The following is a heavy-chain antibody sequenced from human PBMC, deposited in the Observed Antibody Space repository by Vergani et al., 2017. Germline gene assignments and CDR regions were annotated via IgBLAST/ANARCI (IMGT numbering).Heavy chain of an antibody. CDR2: MNPNSGNT. CDR3: ARVYYDILTGYYPPWDYYYYMDV. D-gene: IGHD3-9*01. CDR1: GYTFTGYY. J-gene: IGHJ6*03. V-gene: IGHV1-8*02. Sequence: QVQLVQSGAEVKKPGASVKVSCKASGYTFTGYYMHWVRQATGQGLEWMGWMNPNSGNTGYAQKFQGRVTMTRNTSISTAYMELSSLRSEDTAVYYCARVYYDILTGYYPPWDYYYYMDVWGKGTTVTVSS.